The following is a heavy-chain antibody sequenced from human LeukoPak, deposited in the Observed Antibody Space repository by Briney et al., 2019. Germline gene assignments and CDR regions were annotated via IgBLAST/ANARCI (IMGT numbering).Heavy chain of an antibody. CDR3: ARSNGTVTFDY. D-gene: IGHD4-11*01. J-gene: IGHJ4*02. CDR1: GGSISSGGYY. CDR2: IYYSGST. V-gene: IGHV4-31*03. Sequence: PSETLSLTCTVSGGSISSGGYYWSWIRQHPGKGLEWIGYIYYSGSTYYNPSLKSRVTISVDTSKNQFSPKLSSVTAADTAVYYCARSNGTVTFDYWGQGTLVTVSS.